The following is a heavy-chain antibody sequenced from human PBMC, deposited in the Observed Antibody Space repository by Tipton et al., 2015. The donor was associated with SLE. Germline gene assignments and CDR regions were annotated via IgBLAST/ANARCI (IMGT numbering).Heavy chain of an antibody. J-gene: IGHJ3*02. CDR2: ISNSSNYV. CDR3: AAQTPTAAAFDI. CDR1: GFTFSTYS. Sequence: SLRLSCAASGFTFSTYSMNWVRQAPGKGLEWVSSISNSSNYVSYADSVTGRFSISRDNAKNSLFLQMDSLRAEDTAMYFCAAQTPTAAAFDIWGQGTMVTVSS. V-gene: IGHV3-21*01. D-gene: IGHD2-15*01.